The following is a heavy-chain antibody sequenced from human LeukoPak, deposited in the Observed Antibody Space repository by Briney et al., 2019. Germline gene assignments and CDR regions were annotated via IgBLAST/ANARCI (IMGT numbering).Heavy chain of an antibody. D-gene: IGHD7-27*01. CDR3: ARSQHWGYDY. J-gene: IGHJ4*02. Sequence: SQTLSLTCAIPGDSVSSNTVGWHWIRQSPSRGLEWLGRTYYRSKWYNDYAISVKSRITINSDTSKNQFSLQLNSVTPEDTAVYYCARSQHWGYDYWGQGTLVTVSS. V-gene: IGHV6-1*01. CDR1: GDSVSSNTVG. CDR2: TYYRSKWYN.